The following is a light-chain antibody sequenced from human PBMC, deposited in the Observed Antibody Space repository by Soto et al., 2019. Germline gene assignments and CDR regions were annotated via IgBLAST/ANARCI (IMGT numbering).Light chain of an antibody. V-gene: IGKV1-39*01. CDR2: SAS. Sequence: DIQMTQSPSSLSASVGDRVTITCRTSQSIGTYLNWYQQKPGKAPKLLIYSASSLQSGVPSRLSGSGSGTDFTLTISSLQSEDFALYYCQQYNNWPPQTFGQGTKVDIK. CDR1: QSIGTY. CDR3: QQYNNWPPQT. J-gene: IGKJ1*01.